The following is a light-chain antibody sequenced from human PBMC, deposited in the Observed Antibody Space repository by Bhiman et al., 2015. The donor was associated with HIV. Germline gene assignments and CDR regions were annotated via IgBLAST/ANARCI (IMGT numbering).Light chain of an antibody. CDR3: CSSTGSNSLYV. Sequence: QSALTQPASVSGSPGQSITISCTGSSSDVGAYNYVSWYQQHPGKAPKLMISLVSQRPSGVSHRFSGSKFGNTASLTVSGLQPEDEAEYYCCSSTGSNSLYVFGTGTILSVL. CDR2: LVS. CDR1: SSDVGAYNY. J-gene: IGLJ1*01. V-gene: IGLV2-14*03.